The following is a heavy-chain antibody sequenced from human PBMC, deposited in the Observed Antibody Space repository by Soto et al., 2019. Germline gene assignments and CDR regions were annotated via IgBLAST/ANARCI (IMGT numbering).Heavy chain of an antibody. CDR3: ARGGPRGYSYGQGDYYYYGMDV. D-gene: IGHD5-18*01. Sequence: PSETLSLTCAVYGGSFSGYYWSWIRQPPGNGLEWIGEINHSGSTNYNPSLKSRVTISVDTSKNQFSLKLSSVTAADTAVYYCARGGPRGYSYGQGDYYYYGMDVWGQGTTVTVSS. CDR1: GGSFSGYY. CDR2: INHSGST. J-gene: IGHJ6*02. V-gene: IGHV4-34*01.